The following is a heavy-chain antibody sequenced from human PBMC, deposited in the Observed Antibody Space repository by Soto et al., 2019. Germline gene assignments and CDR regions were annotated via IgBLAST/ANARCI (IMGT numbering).Heavy chain of an antibody. Sequence: GASVKVSCKVSGYTLTELSMHWVRQAPGKGLEWMGGFDPEDGETIYAQKFQGRVTMTEDTSTDTAYMELSSLRSEDTAVYYCATKRSSVAGDSGSYYYGMDVWGQGTTVTVSS. CDR3: ATKRSSVAGDSGSYYYGMDV. V-gene: IGHV1-24*01. CDR2: FDPEDGET. J-gene: IGHJ6*02. D-gene: IGHD3-10*01. CDR1: GYTLTELS.